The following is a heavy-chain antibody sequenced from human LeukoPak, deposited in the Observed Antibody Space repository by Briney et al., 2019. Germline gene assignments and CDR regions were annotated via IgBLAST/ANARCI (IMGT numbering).Heavy chain of an antibody. CDR1: GYTFMSHG. D-gene: IGHD3-16*01. V-gene: IGHV1-18*01. J-gene: IGHJ3*02. Sequence: ASVKVSCKAYGYTFMSHGISWVRQAPGQGLEWMGWISGSSSNTNYAQRLQGRVTMTTDTSTTTAYMELRSLRSDDTAVYYCAIATGTWGHDGFDIWGQGTMVTVSS. CDR3: AIATGTWGHDGFDI. CDR2: ISGSSSNT.